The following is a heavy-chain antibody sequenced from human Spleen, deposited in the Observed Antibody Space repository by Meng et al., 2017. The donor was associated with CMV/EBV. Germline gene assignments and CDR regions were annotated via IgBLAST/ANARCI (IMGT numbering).Heavy chain of an antibody. V-gene: IGHV4-31*02. CDR3: AIDHDFWSGYPSGYFQT. J-gene: IGHJ1*01. CDR2: IYHYGST. CDR1: SISTGAYY. Sequence: SISTGAYYWSWIRQLPGKGLEWIGYIYHYGSTYYNPSLKSRVTMSIDASKNHFSLKLTSVTAADTAVYFCAIDHDFWSGYPSGYFQTWGQGTLVTVSS. D-gene: IGHD3-3*01.